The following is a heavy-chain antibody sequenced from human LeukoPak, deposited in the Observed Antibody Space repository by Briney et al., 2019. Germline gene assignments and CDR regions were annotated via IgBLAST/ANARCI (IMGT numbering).Heavy chain of an antibody. CDR2: IIPIFGTA. Sequence: SVKVSCKASGGTFSSYAISWVRQAPGQGLEWMGGIIPIFGTANYAQKLQGRVTMTTDTSTSTAYMELRSLRSDDTAVYYCARDAPVRMGYCSSTSCYADYWGQGTLVTVSS. D-gene: IGHD2-2*01. CDR1: GGTFSSYA. CDR3: ARDAPVRMGYCSSTSCYADY. J-gene: IGHJ4*02. V-gene: IGHV1-69*05.